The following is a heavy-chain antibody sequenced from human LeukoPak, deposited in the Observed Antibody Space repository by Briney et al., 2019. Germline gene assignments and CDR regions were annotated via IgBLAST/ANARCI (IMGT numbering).Heavy chain of an antibody. CDR1: GFTVSSNY. CDR3: ARLTSGYSSSWYPGYYYYYMDV. CDR2: IYSGGST. V-gene: IGHV3-53*01. D-gene: IGHD6-13*01. J-gene: IGHJ6*03. Sequence: GGSLRLSCAASGFTVSSNYMSWVRQTPGKGLEWVSLIYSGGSTYYADFVKGRFTISRDNSKNTLYLQMNSLRAEDTAVYYCARLTSGYSSSWYPGYYYYYMDVWGKGTTVTVSS.